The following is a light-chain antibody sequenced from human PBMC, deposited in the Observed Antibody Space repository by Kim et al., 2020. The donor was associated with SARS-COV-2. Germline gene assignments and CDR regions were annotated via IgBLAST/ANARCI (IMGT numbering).Light chain of an antibody. CDR1: SSDVGGYNY. CDR2: EVN. V-gene: IGLV2-8*01. Sequence: GQSVTISCTGTSSDVGGYNYVSWYQQHPGKAPKLMIYEVNKRPSGVPARFSGSKSGNTASLTVSGLQAEDEADYYCSSYAGNNNLVFGGGTQLTVL. CDR3: SSYAGNNNLV. J-gene: IGLJ2*01.